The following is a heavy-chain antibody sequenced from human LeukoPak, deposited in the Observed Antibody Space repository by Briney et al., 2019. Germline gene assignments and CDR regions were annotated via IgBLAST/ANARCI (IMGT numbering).Heavy chain of an antibody. J-gene: IGHJ4*02. CDR2: IAWNSGNT. V-gene: IGHV3-9*01. CDR3: AKDMNSYGSGSSYNPWGPFDS. D-gene: IGHD3-10*01. CDR1: GFTFDNYA. Sequence: PGGSLRLSYAASGFTFDNYAMHWVRQAPGKGLEWVSGIAWNSGNTGFADSVKGRFTISRDNAENSLYLQMNSLTPEDTAFYFCAKDMNSYGSGSSYNPWGPFDSWGQGTLVTVSS.